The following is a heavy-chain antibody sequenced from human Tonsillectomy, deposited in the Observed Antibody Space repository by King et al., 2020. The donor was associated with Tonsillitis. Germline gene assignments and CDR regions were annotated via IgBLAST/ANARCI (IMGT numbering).Heavy chain of an antibody. CDR1: GYTFTSFW. V-gene: IGHV5-51*01. CDR3: ARLGPYDSSGDYYL. Sequence: QLVQSGAEVKKPGESLRISCKGFGYTFTSFWIGWVRQMPGKGLDWMGIVYPGDSDTRYSPSFQGQVTISADKSITTAYLQWSSLKASDTAMYYCARLGPYDSSGDYYLWGQGTLVTVSS. D-gene: IGHD3-22*01. J-gene: IGHJ4*02. CDR2: VYPGDSDT.